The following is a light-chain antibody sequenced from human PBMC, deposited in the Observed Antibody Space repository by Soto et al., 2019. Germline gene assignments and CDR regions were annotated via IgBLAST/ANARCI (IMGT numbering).Light chain of an antibody. CDR2: EVT. CDR3: QSYVSHNPLV. Sequence: QSALTQPPSASGSPGQSVTISCTGTSSDVGGYNFVSWYQQYPGKAPKLIIYEVTKRPSGVPARFSGSKSGNTASLTVSGRQAEDWGYYYCQSYVSHNPLVFGGGTKVTVL. V-gene: IGLV2-8*01. CDR1: SSDVGGYNF. J-gene: IGLJ2*01.